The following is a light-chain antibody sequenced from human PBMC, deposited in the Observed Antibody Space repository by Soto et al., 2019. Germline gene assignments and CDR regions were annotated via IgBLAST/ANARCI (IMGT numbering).Light chain of an antibody. CDR3: QQNNNWPPYT. CDR2: GAS. V-gene: IGKV3-15*01. CDR1: QSVSSN. Sequence: EIVMTQSPATLSVSPGERATLSCRASQSVSSNLAWYQQKPGQAPRLLIHGASTRATGIPARFSGSGSGTEFTLTISSLLSEDFAVYYCQQNNNWPPYTFGQGTRLEIK. J-gene: IGKJ5*01.